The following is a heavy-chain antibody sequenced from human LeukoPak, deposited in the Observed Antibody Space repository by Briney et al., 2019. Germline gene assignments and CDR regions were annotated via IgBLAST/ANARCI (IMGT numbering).Heavy chain of an antibody. Sequence: GSVKASCKTSGYTFTDYYMHWVRPAPGQGLEWMGWINPNSGDTNHAQKFQGRVTMTRDTFISTVYMELSRLRSDDTAVYYCARDGGFDHWGQGSLVTVSS. CDR3: ARDGGFDH. J-gene: IGHJ4*02. D-gene: IGHD3-10*01. V-gene: IGHV1-2*02. CDR2: INPNSGDT. CDR1: GYTFTDYY.